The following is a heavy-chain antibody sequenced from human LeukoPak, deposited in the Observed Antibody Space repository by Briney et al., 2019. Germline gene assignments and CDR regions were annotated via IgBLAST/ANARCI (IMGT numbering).Heavy chain of an antibody. D-gene: IGHD3-16*01. Sequence: SETLSLTCSVSGFYIRNGYYGGWIRQSPGGQLEWMGSIDHSGKTYYNPSLRSRVTLSVDTSKTQFSLRVNSMTDADTAVYYCTRETWGSTFPDFWGQGTLVTVSS. CDR1: GFYIRNGYY. J-gene: IGHJ4*02. CDR2: IDHSGKT. CDR3: TRETWGSTFPDF. V-gene: IGHV4-38-2*02.